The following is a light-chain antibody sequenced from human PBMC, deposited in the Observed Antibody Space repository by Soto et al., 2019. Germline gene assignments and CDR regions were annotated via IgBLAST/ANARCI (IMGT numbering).Light chain of an antibody. Sequence: QAVVTQSPSASASLGASVKLTCTLSSGYSTYAIAWHQQQSEKGPRFLMKINYDGTHSKGDGFFDRFSGSSSGAERHLTISSLQSDDEADYYCQSLGTGIQVFGGGTKLTGL. J-gene: IGLJ3*02. CDR2: INYDGTH. CDR1: SGYSTYA. V-gene: IGLV4-69*01. CDR3: QSLGTGIQV.